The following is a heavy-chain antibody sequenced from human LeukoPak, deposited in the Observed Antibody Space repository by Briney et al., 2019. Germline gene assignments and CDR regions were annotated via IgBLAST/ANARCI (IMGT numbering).Heavy chain of an antibody. CDR2: IYTSGST. Sequence: PSETLSLTCTVSGGSISSYYWSWIRQPAGKGLEWIGRIYTSGSTNYNPSLKSRVTISVDKSKNQFSLKLSSVTAADTAVYYCARGVVAATTLIYYYYVDVWGKGTTVTVSS. D-gene: IGHD2-15*01. CDR3: ARGVVAATTLIYYYYVDV. V-gene: IGHV4-4*07. J-gene: IGHJ6*03. CDR1: GGSISSYY.